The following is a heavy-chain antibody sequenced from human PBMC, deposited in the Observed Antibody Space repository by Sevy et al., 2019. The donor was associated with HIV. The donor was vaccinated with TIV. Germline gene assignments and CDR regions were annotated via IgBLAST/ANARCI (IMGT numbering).Heavy chain of an antibody. V-gene: IGHV1-18*01. J-gene: IGHJ6*02. D-gene: IGHD3-22*01. Sequence: ASVKVSCKASGYTFIRYGISWVRQAPGQGLEWMGWISGSNGDTNYAQKVQGRVIMTTDTSTSTAYMEPRSLRSDDTAVYYCARDRNNYDSTGYPKGMDVWGQGTTVTVSS. CDR2: ISGSNGDT. CDR3: ARDRNNYDSTGYPKGMDV. CDR1: GYTFIRYG.